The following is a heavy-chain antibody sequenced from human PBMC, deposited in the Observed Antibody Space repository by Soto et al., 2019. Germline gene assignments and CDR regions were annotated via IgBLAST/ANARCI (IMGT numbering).Heavy chain of an antibody. CDR3: ARESIVGATDDAFHI. V-gene: IGHV3-7*04. J-gene: IGHJ3*02. Sequence: HPGGSLRLSCAASGFTFSTHYMTWVRQAPGRGLEWVANIKQNGRDKYYVDSVKGRFTISRDNAKNSLYLQMNSLRAEDTAVYYCARESIVGATDDAFHIWGQGTMVTVSS. D-gene: IGHD1-26*01. CDR1: GFTFSTHY. CDR2: IKQNGRDK.